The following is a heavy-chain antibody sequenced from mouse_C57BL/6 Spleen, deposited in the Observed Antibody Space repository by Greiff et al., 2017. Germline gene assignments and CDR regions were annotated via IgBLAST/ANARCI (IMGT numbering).Heavy chain of an antibody. CDR1: GYSITSGYY. V-gene: IGHV3-6*01. CDR3: AREGNSNYFYAMDY. J-gene: IGHJ4*01. D-gene: IGHD2-5*01. Sequence: EVQLQESGPGLVKPSQSLSLTCSVTGYSITSGYYWNWIRQFPGNKLEWMGYISYDGSNNYNPSLKNRISITRDTSKNQFFLKLNSVTTEDTATYYCAREGNSNYFYAMDYWGQRTSGTGSS. CDR2: ISYDGSN.